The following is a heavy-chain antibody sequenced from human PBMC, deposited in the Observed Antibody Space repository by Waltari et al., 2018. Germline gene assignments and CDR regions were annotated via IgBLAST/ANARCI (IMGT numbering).Heavy chain of an antibody. CDR3: ARDGVDDGSIDY. Sequence: QVQLVQSGAEVKKPGASMKVSCKASGYTFTSYAMHWVRQAPGQRLEWMGWINAGNGNTKYSQKFQGRVTITRDTSASTAYMELSSLRSEDTAVYYCARDGVDDGSIDYWGQGTLVTVSS. D-gene: IGHD3-16*01. CDR2: INAGNGNT. CDR1: GYTFTSYA. J-gene: IGHJ4*02. V-gene: IGHV1-3*01.